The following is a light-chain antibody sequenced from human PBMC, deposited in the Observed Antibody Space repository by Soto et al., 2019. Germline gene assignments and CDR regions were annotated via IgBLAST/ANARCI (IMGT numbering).Light chain of an antibody. CDR1: SSDVGDNY. V-gene: IGLV2-8*01. CDR2: EVS. J-gene: IGLJ1*01. CDR3: SAYAGSNNFV. Sequence: QSVLTQPPSVSLSPGQSVTISCAGTSSDVGDNYVSCYQQHLGKAPKLIIYEVSQRPSGVPDRFSGSKSGNTASLTVSGLQTEDEADYYCSAYAGSNNFVFGSGTKVT.